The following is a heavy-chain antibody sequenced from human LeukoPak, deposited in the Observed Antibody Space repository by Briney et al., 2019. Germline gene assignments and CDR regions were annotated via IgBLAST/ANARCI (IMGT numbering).Heavy chain of an antibody. D-gene: IGHD2-15*01. Sequence: PSETLSLTCTVSGGSISSSSYYWGWIRQPPGKGLEWIGSIYYSGSTYYNPSLKSRVTISVDTSKNQFSLKLSSVTAADTAVYYCARVRLPFECSGGSCYSGAFADWGQGTLVTVSS. CDR2: IYYSGST. J-gene: IGHJ4*02. V-gene: IGHV4-39*07. CDR3: ARVRLPFECSGGSCYSGAFAD. CDR1: GGSISSSSYY.